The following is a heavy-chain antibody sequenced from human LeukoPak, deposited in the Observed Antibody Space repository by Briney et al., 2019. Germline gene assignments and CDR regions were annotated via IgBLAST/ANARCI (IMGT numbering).Heavy chain of an antibody. V-gene: IGHV4-31*03. CDR2: IYYSGSA. CDR3: ARWITVTTNWFDP. J-gene: IGHJ5*02. Sequence: SQTLSLTCTVSGGSISSGGYYWSWIRQHPGKGLEWIGYIYYSGSAYYNPSLKSRVTISVDTSKNQFSLKLSSVTAADTAVYYCARWITVTTNWFDPWGQGTLVTVSS. D-gene: IGHD4-11*01. CDR1: GGSISSGGYY.